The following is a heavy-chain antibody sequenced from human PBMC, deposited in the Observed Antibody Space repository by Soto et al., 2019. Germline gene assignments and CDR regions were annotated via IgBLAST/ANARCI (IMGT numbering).Heavy chain of an antibody. CDR3: ARRYGATFDY. V-gene: IGHV4-30-2*01. CDR2: IYHSGST. D-gene: IGHD4-17*01. J-gene: IGHJ4*02. Sequence: TLSLTCSVSVGSISSGGYSWSWIRQPPGKGLEWIGYIYHSGSTYYNPSLKSRVTISVDRSKNQFSLKLSSVTAADTAVYYCARRYGATFDYWGQGTLVTVSS. CDR1: VGSISSGGYS.